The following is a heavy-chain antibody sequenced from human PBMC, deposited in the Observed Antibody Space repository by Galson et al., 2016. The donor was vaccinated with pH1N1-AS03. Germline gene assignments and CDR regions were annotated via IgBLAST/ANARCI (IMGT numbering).Heavy chain of an antibody. CDR1: GGSLNYFY. J-gene: IGHJ3*02. V-gene: IGHV4-59*08. Sequence: SETLSLTCSVSGGSLNYFYWGWIRQPPGKGLEWIGYIFHSGRTNSNPSLKSRVTISIDTSTNQFSLELSSVTAADTSVYFCARRFVERLVDDLSEAFGMWGQGTMVTVSS. CDR2: IFHSGRT. D-gene: IGHD3-3*01. CDR3: ARRFVERLVDDLSEAFGM.